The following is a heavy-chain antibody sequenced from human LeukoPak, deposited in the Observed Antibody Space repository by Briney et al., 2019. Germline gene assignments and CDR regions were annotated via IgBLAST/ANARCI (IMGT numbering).Heavy chain of an antibody. CDR1: GFTFSNHP. D-gene: IGHD6-13*01. CDR2: ISPRGDGT. V-gene: IGHV3-64*02. J-gene: IGHJ3*02. Sequence: PGGSLRLSCAASGFTFSNHPMHWVRQTPGKRLEYVSAISPRGDGTWYADSVKGRFTISRDNSKNTMYLQMGSLRPEDMGVYYCARGYIAAAGGDAFDIWGQGTMVTVSS. CDR3: ARGYIAAAGGDAFDI.